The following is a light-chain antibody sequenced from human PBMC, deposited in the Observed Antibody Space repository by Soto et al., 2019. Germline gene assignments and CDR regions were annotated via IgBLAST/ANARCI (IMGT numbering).Light chain of an antibody. J-gene: IGKJ1*01. CDR3: HQYDSYSWT. Sequence: DIQMTQSPSTLSASVGDRVTITCRASQSMSSRLAWYQQKPGKVPKLLIYKASSLESGVPARFSGSGSGTEFTLTISSLQPDDFATYYCHQYDSYSWTFGQGTKVEI. CDR2: KAS. V-gene: IGKV1-5*03. CDR1: QSMSSR.